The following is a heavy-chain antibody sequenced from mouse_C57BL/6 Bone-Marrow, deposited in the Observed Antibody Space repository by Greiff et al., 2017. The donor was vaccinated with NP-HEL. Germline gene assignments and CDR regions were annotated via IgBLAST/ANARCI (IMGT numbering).Heavy chain of an antibody. Sequence: EVQGVESGPVLVKPGASVKMSCKASGYTFTDYYMNWVKQSHGKSLEWIGVINPYNGGTSYNQKFKGKATLTVDKSSSTAYMELNSLTSEDSAVYYCASLFAYWGQGTLVTVSA. CDR1: GYTFTDYY. CDR3: ASLFAY. V-gene: IGHV1-19*01. J-gene: IGHJ3*01. CDR2: INPYNGGT.